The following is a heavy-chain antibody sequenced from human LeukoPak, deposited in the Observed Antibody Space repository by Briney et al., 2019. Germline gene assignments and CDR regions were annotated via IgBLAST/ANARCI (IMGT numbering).Heavy chain of an antibody. CDR3: ARTYSNYVGWFDP. Sequence: PSETLSLACAVYGGSFSGYYWSWIRQPPGKGLEWIGEINHSGSTNYNPSLKSRVTISVDTSKNQFSLKLSSVTAADTAVYYCARTYSNYVGWFDPWGQGTLVTVSS. CDR2: INHSGST. J-gene: IGHJ5*02. D-gene: IGHD4-11*01. V-gene: IGHV4-34*01. CDR1: GGSFSGYY.